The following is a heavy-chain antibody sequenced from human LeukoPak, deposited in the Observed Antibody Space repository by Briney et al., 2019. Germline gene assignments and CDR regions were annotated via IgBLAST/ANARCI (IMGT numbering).Heavy chain of an antibody. CDR1: GGSISSGEYY. Sequence: SQTLSLTCTVSGGSISSGEYYWSWIRQPPGKGLEWIANIYYSGTTYYNPSLESRVTISIDTSKNQFSLKLSSATAADTAVYYCAREFFRGDDYVGAADSWGQGTLVTVSS. CDR3: AREFFRGDDYVGAADS. V-gene: IGHV4-30-4*01. J-gene: IGHJ4*02. D-gene: IGHD4-17*01. CDR2: IYYSGTT.